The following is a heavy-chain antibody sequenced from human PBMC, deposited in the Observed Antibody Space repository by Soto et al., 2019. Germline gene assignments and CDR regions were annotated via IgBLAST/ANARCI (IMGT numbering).Heavy chain of an antibody. CDR3: TTDQGPYCSGGSCYFDY. Sequence: XVSLRLSCAASGFTFSNAWMSWVRQAPGKGLEWVGRIKSKTDGGTTDYAAPVKGRFTISRDDSKNTLYLQMNSLKTEDTAVYYCTTDQGPYCSGGSCYFDYWGQGTLVTVSS. CDR1: GFTFSNAW. D-gene: IGHD2-15*01. CDR2: IKSKTDGGTT. V-gene: IGHV3-15*01. J-gene: IGHJ4*02.